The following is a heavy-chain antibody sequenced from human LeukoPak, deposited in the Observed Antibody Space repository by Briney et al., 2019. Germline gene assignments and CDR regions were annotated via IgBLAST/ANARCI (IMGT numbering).Heavy chain of an antibody. CDR1: GGTFSSYA. CDR3: ARGYYDSSGSVDH. CDR2: IIPIFGTA. J-gene: IGHJ4*02. Sequence: SVTVSCKASGGTFSSYAISWVRQAPGQGLEWMGGIIPIFGTANYAQKFQGRVTITADESTSTAYMELSSLRSEDTAVYYCARGYYDSSGSVDHWGQGTLVTVSS. V-gene: IGHV1-69*13. D-gene: IGHD3-22*01.